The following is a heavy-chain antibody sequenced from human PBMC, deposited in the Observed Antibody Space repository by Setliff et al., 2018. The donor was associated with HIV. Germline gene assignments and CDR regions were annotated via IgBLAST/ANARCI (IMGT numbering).Heavy chain of an antibody. CDR3: ATSGFYDILTGPTPGVFDI. D-gene: IGHD3-9*01. J-gene: IGHJ3*02. V-gene: IGHV1-18*01. CDR2: ISAYNGNT. CDR1: GYTFTSYG. Sequence: VKVSCKASGYTFTSYGISWVRQAPGQGLEWMGWISAYNGNTSYAQKLQGRVTMTEDTSTDTAYMALSSLRSEDTAMYYCATSGFYDILTGPTPGVFDIWGQGTMVTVS.